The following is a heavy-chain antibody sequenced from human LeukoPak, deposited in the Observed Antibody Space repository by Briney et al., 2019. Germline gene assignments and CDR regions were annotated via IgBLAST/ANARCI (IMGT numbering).Heavy chain of an antibody. CDR2: IWYDGSNK. V-gene: IGHV3-33*01. CDR1: GFTFSSYG. Sequence: GGSLRLSCAASGFTFSSYGMHWVRQAPGKGLEWVAVIWYDGSNKYYADSVKGRFTISRDNSKHTLYLQMNSLRAEDTAVYYCARGGLLLDHRKTYYFDYWGQGTLVTVSS. CDR3: ARGGLLLDHRKTYYFDY. J-gene: IGHJ4*02. D-gene: IGHD2-21*01.